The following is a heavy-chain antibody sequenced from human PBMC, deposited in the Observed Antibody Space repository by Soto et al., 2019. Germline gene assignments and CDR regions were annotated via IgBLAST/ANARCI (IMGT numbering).Heavy chain of an antibody. CDR2: ISSSGSYT. CDR1: GVTSNDYY. Sequence: PXGSLKLSCLAAGVTSNDYYISWIRHAPGKGLEWISYISSSGSYTRYADSMKGRFTISRDKAKNSVYLHINSLRADDTAVYYCAREIRDGYKFYFDFWGLGTLVTVSS. J-gene: IGHJ4*02. V-gene: IGHV3-11*06. CDR3: AREIRDGYKFYFDF. D-gene: IGHD5-12*01.